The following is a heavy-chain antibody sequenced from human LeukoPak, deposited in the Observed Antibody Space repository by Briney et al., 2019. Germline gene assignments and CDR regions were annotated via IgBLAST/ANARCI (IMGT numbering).Heavy chain of an antibody. CDR2: INIDERIT. CDR1: GFSFSSYP. V-gene: IGHV3-74*01. CDR3: FREGGD. D-gene: IGHD3-10*01. J-gene: IGHJ4*02. Sequence: GGSLRLSCVASGFSFSSYPMNWVRQAPGKGLVWVSYINIDERITGYADSVKGRFTISRDNAKNTLYLQMNSLRVEDTAIYYCFREGGDWGQGTLVTVSS.